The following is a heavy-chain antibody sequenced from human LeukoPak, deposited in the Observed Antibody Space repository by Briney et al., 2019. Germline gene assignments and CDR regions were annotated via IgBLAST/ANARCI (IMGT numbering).Heavy chain of an antibody. CDR2: ISSSGSAI. J-gene: IGHJ4*02. D-gene: IGHD5-12*01. V-gene: IGHV3-11*01. Sequence: GGSLRLSCAASGFSFTGYYMSWIRQAPGKGLEWVSYISSSGSAIYYADSVRGRFTISRDNARNSMFLQMDGLRAEDTAMYYCATDIVATSGGYWGQGTLVTVSS. CDR3: ATDIVATSGGY. CDR1: GFSFTGYY.